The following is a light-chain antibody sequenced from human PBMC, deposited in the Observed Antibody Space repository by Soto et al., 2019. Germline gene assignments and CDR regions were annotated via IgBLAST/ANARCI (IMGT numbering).Light chain of an antibody. CDR1: QSVSSY. Sequence: EIVLTQSPATLSLSPGERATLSCRASQSVSSYLVWYHQKPGQAPRLLIYDASTRATGIPARFSGSGSGTDFTLTISSLEPEDFAVYYCQQRSNWPPFTFGPGTKVDIK. CDR2: DAS. CDR3: QQRSNWPPFT. J-gene: IGKJ3*01. V-gene: IGKV3-11*01.